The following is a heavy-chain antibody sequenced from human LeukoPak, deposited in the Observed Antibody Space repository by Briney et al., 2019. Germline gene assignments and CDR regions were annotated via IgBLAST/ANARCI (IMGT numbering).Heavy chain of an antibody. Sequence: GGSLRLSCAASGFTFSPYSMNWVRQAPGKGLEWVSSISGNGRNIYYADSLKGRFTISRDNSKNTLYLQMNSLRAEDTAVYYCAREYRGEYYFAYWGQGTLVTVSS. D-gene: IGHD3-10*01. CDR3: AREYRGEYYFAY. V-gene: IGHV3-21*01. J-gene: IGHJ4*02. CDR1: GFTFSPYS. CDR2: ISGNGRNI.